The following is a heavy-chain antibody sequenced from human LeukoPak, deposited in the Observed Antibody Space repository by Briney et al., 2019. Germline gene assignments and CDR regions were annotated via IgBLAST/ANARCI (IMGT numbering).Heavy chain of an antibody. Sequence: SETLSLTCTVSGGSISSGSYYWSWIRQPAGKGLEWIGRIYTSGSTNYNPSLKSRVTISVDTSKNQFSLKLSSVTAADTAVYYCAKGDTTWELPHDYWGQGTLVTVSS. D-gene: IGHD1-26*01. CDR3: AKGDTTWELPHDY. J-gene: IGHJ4*02. V-gene: IGHV4-61*02. CDR1: GGSISSGSYY. CDR2: IYTSGST.